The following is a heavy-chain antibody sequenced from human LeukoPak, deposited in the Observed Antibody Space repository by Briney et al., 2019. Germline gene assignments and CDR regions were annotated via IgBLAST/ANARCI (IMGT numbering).Heavy chain of an antibody. CDR3: AKASQGIAAAADY. CDR2: ISGSGGST. D-gene: IGHD6-13*01. CDR1: GFTFSSYA. Sequence: GGSLRLSCAVSGFTFSSYAMSWVRQAPGKGLEWISAISGSGGSTYYADSVKGRFTISRDNSKNTLYLQMNSLRAEDTAVYYCAKASQGIAAAADYWGQETLVTVSS. J-gene: IGHJ4*02. V-gene: IGHV3-23*01.